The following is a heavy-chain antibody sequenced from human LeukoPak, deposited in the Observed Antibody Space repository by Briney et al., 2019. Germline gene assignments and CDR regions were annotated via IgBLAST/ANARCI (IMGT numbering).Heavy chain of an antibody. V-gene: IGHV1-2*02. CDR3: ARARSMIVVGFDY. J-gene: IGHJ4*02. D-gene: IGHD3-22*01. Sequence: ASVKVSCKASGYTFTGYYMHWVRQAPGQGLEWMGWINPNSGGTNYAQKFQGRVTMTRDTSISTAYMELSRLRSDDTAVYYCARARSMIVVGFDYWGQGTLVTVSS. CDR1: GYTFTGYY. CDR2: INPNSGGT.